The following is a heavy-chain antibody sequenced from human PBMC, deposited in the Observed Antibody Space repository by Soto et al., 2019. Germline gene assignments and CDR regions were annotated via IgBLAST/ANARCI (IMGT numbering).Heavy chain of an antibody. CDR2: ISAYNGNT. CDR1: GYTFTSCG. CDR3: ARDPRSXWNYVGGYYYYYYGMDV. D-gene: IGHD3-16*01. V-gene: IGHV1-18*01. J-gene: IGHJ6*02. Sequence: ASVKVSCKASGYTFTSCGISWVRQAPGQGLEWKGWISAYNGNTNYAQKLQGRVTMTTDTSTSTAYMELRSLRSDDTAVYYCARDPRSXWNYVGGYYYYYYGMDVWGPGATVTVSS.